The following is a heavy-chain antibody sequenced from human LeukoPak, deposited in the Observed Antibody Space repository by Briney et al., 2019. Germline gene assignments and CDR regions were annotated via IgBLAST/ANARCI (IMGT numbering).Heavy chain of an antibody. Sequence: GGSLRLSCAASGFTFDDYAMHWVRQAPGKGLEWVSGISWNSGSIGYADSVKGRFTISRDNAKNSLYLQMNSLRAEDTALYYCAKDRAPGGSSGWYDAFDIWGQGTMVTVSS. CDR2: ISWNSGSI. J-gene: IGHJ3*02. V-gene: IGHV3-9*01. D-gene: IGHD6-19*01. CDR1: GFTFDDYA. CDR3: AKDRAPGGSSGWYDAFDI.